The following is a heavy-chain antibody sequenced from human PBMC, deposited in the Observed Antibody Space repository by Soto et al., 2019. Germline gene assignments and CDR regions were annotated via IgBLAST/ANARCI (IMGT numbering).Heavy chain of an antibody. CDR1: GFTFSNIW. Sequence: EVQLVESGGGLVKPGGSLRLSCAASGFTFSNIWMSWVRQAPGKGLEWVGRIKSKTKGETRDYAAHVKGRFTISRDDSKNTLHLQMNSLKSEDTAVYYCTTVDDYDFWSGYYMDYYGLDVWGQGTTVTVSS. D-gene: IGHD3-3*01. J-gene: IGHJ6*02. V-gene: IGHV3-15*01. CDR3: TTVDDYDFWSGYYMDYYGLDV. CDR2: IKSKTKGETR.